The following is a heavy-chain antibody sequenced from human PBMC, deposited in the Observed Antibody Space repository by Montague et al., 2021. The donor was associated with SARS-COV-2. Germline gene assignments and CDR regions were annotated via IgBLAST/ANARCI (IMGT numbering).Heavy chain of an antibody. V-gene: IGHV3-23*01. CDR1: GFTFSTYA. D-gene: IGHD3-16*01. CDR2: ISGSADGT. Sequence: SLRLSCAASGFTFSTYAMSWVRQAPGKGLEWVSGISGSADGTYYADSVKGRFTISRDDSKNTVYLQMNGLRAEDTAEDFCAKDRQGEPHHIYSFDYWGQGALVTVSS. CDR3: AKDRQGEPHHIYSFDY. J-gene: IGHJ4*02.